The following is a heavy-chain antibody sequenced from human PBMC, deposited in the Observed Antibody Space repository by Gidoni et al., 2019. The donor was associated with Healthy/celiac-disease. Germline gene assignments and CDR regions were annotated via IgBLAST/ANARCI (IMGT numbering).Heavy chain of an antibody. J-gene: IGHJ1*01. CDR1: GFPFSSYG. CDR2: IWYDGSKE. CDR3: ARDRDYDFWNGFQH. V-gene: IGHV3-33*01. Sequence: QVQLVESGGGVVQPGRSLRLSCAVSGFPFSSYGMHWVRQAPGKGLEWVAVIWYDGSKEYYGNSVKGRFTISRDNSKNTLYLQMNSLRAEDTAVYYCARDRDYDFWNGFQHWGQGTLVTVSS. D-gene: IGHD3-3*01.